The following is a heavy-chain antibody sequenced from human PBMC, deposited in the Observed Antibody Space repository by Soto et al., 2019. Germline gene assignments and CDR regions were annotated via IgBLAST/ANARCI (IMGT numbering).Heavy chain of an antibody. D-gene: IGHD1-26*01. Sequence: SETLSLTCTVSGGSISSGENFWNWIRQSPGKGLEWIGYIHHSGSTYYNPSLKSRLTISVDTSKNQISLKLNSVTAADTAVYYCARDTGTYPYYFDYWGPGTVGTVST. CDR3: ARDTGTYPYYFDY. CDR2: IHHSGST. CDR1: GGSISSGENF. V-gene: IGHV4-30-4*01. J-gene: IGHJ4*02.